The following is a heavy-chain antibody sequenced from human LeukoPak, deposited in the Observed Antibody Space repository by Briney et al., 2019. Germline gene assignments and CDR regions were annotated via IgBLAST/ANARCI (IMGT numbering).Heavy chain of an antibody. CDR2: IVPILGIA. CDR1: GGTFSSYA. D-gene: IGHD3-22*01. J-gene: IGHJ4*02. V-gene: IGHV1-69*04. Sequence: SVKVSCKASGGTFSSYAISWVRQAPGQGLEWMGRIVPILGIANYAQKFQGRVTITADKSTSTAYMELSSLRSEDTAVYYCARDGVEYYYDSSGYSPSDYWGQGTLVTVSS. CDR3: ARDGVEYYYDSSGYSPSDY.